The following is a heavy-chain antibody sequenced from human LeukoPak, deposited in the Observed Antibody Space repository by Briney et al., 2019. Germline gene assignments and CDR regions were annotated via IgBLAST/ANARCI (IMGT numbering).Heavy chain of an antibody. D-gene: IGHD3-10*01. CDR2: ISGSGGNT. CDR1: GFTFSSYA. CDR3: AKDPMLRGVITYYFDY. Sequence: GRSLRLSCAASGFTFSSYAMSWVRQAPGKGLEWVSGISGSGGNTYYADSVKGRFTISRDNSKNTLYLQMNSLRAEDTAVYYCAKDPMLRGVITYYFDYWGQGTLVTVSS. J-gene: IGHJ4*02. V-gene: IGHV3-23*01.